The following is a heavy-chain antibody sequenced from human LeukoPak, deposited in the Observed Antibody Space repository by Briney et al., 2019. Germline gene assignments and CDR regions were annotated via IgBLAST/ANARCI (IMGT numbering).Heavy chain of an antibody. V-gene: IGHV1-18*01. D-gene: IGHD3-10*01. Sequence: GASVKVSCKASGYTFTSYGISWVRQAPGQGLEWMGWISAYNGNTNCAQKLQGRVTMTTDTSTSTAYMELRSLRSDDTAVYYCARGTITMVRGVIISPYYYGMDVWGQGTTVTVSS. CDR1: GYTFTSYG. J-gene: IGHJ6*02. CDR2: ISAYNGNT. CDR3: ARGTITMVRGVIISPYYYGMDV.